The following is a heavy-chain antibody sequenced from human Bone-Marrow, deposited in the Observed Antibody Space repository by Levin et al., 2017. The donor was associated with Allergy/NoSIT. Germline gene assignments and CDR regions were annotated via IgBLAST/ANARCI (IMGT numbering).Heavy chain of an antibody. CDR1: VFTFSYYG. D-gene: IGHD1-26*01. J-gene: IGHJ6*02. CDR3: AKDIVGASTNYYGMDV. Sequence: GESLKISCAASVFTFSYYGMHWVRQAPGKGLEWVAVISFDGSNKFYADSVKGRFTISRDNSKNTLYLQMNSLRAEDTAVYYCAKDIVGASTNYYGMDVWGQGTTVTVSS. CDR2: ISFDGSNK. V-gene: IGHV3-30*18.